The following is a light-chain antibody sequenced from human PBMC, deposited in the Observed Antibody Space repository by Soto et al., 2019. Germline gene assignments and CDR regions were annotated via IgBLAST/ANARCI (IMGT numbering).Light chain of an antibody. CDR3: CSYAGGQKPYAV. CDR2: DVT. V-gene: IGLV2-11*01. CDR1: SSDVGNYNY. J-gene: IGLJ7*01. Sequence: QSALTQPRSVSGSPGQSVTISCTGTSSDVGNYNYVSWYQQHPGKAPKLMICDVTKRPSGVPDRFSGSKSGNTASLTISGLRAEDEADYYCCSYAGGQKPYAVFGGGTQLTVL.